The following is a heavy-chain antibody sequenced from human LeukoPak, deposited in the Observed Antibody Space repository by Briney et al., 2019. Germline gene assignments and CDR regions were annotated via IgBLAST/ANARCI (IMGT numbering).Heavy chain of an antibody. CDR3: ASSFPQGTHYCSGGSCYGY. D-gene: IGHD2-15*01. CDR2: INPNSGGT. V-gene: IGHV1-2*02. CDR1: GYTFTGYN. Sequence: ASVKVSCKASGYTFTGYNMHWVRQAPGQGLEWMGWINPNSGGTNYAQKFQGRVTMTRDTSISTAYMELSRLRSDDTAVYYCASSFPQGTHYCSGGSCYGYWGQGTLVTVSS. J-gene: IGHJ4*02.